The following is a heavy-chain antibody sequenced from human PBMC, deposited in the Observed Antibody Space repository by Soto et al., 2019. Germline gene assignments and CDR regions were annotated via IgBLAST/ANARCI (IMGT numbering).Heavy chain of an antibody. V-gene: IGHV3-33*01. D-gene: IGHD1-1*01. CDR3: ARGTLGMDV. Sequence: SLKISCAASGFTFSSYGMHWVRQAPGKGLEWVAVIWYDGSNKYYADSVKGRFTISRDNSKNTLYLQMNSLRAEDTAVYYCARGTLGMDVWGQGTTVTISS. CDR2: IWYDGSNK. J-gene: IGHJ6*02. CDR1: GFTFSSYG.